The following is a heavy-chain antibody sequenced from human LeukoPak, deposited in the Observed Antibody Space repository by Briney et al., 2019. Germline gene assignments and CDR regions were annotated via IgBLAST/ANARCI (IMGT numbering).Heavy chain of an antibody. CDR3: ATGPRNDYGDFQYHFH. D-gene: IGHD4-17*01. CDR2: ISSSSSYT. J-gene: IGHJ4*02. Sequence: GGSLTLSCTASGFIFSDYYMSWIRQAPGKGLEWVSYISSSSSYTNYADSVKGRFTISRDNAKNSLFLQMNSLRAEDTAVYYCATGPRNDYGDFQYHFHWGQGTLVTVSS. CDR1: GFIFSDYY. V-gene: IGHV3-11*05.